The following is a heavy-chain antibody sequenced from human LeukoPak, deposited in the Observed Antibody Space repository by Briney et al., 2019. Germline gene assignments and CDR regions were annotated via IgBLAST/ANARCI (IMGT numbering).Heavy chain of an antibody. Sequence: GGSLRLSCAASGFTFSSFWMSWVRQAPGKGLEWVANIKQDGSEKYYVDSVKGRFTISRDNAKNSLYLQMNSLRAEDTAVYYCAKARGSGYYSSFDLWGRGTLVTVSS. D-gene: IGHD6-19*01. J-gene: IGHJ2*01. CDR3: AKARGSGYYSSFDL. CDR2: IKQDGSEK. CDR1: GFTFSSFW. V-gene: IGHV3-7*05.